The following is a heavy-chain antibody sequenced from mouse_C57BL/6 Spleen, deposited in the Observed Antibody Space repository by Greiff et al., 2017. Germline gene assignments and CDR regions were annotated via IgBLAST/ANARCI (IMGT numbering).Heavy chain of an antibody. CDR3: ARDTVVSFDY. CDR2: ISSGSSTI. V-gene: IGHV5-17*01. D-gene: IGHD1-1*01. CDR1: GFTFSDYG. Sequence: DVKLQESGGGLVKPGGSLKLSCAASGFTFSDYGMHWVRQAPEKGLEWVAYISSGSSTIYYADTVKGRFTISRDNAKNTLFLQMTSLRSEDTAMYYCARDTVVSFDYWGQGTTLTVSS. J-gene: IGHJ2*01.